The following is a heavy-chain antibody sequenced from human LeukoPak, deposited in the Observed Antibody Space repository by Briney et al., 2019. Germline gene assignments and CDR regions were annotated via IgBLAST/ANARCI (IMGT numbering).Heavy chain of an antibody. J-gene: IGHJ5*02. CDR1: GGSISSGSYY. Sequence: PSETLSLTCTVSGGSISSGSYYWSWIRQPAGKGLEWIGRIYTSGSTNYNPSLKSRVTISVDTSKNQFSLKLSSVTAADTAVYYCARDRTVERLHNWFDPWGQGTLVTVSS. D-gene: IGHD6-25*01. CDR3: ARDRTVERLHNWFDP. V-gene: IGHV4-61*02. CDR2: IYTSGST.